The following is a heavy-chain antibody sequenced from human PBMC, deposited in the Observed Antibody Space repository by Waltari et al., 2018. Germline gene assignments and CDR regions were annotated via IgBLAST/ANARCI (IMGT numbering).Heavy chain of an antibody. Sequence: EVQVLESGGGLAQPGGSLRLSCAASGFTFSNYAMRWVRQAPGKGLEGVSGINSGGDSTAYVDSVKGRFTISRDNSKNTFYLQMNSLRVEDTALYYCARGINESFEPWGQGTLVTVSS. D-gene: IGHD1-1*01. CDR3: ARGINESFEP. J-gene: IGHJ5*02. CDR2: INSGGDST. CDR1: GFTFSNYA. V-gene: IGHV3-23*01.